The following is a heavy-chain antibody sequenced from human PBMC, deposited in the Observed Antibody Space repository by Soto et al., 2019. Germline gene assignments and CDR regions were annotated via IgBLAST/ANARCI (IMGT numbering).Heavy chain of an antibody. CDR2: ISGYNGDA. D-gene: IGHD2-8*01. Sequence: GASVKVSCKASGYTFTRYGMSWVRQAPGQGLQWMGWISGYNGDANYAQRFQGRVSMTIDTSTTTAYMELRTLTSDDTAVYYCAKNGQPPYYYYGLDVWGQGTTVTV. J-gene: IGHJ6*02. V-gene: IGHV1-18*01. CDR3: AKNGQPPYYYYGLDV. CDR1: GYTFTRYG.